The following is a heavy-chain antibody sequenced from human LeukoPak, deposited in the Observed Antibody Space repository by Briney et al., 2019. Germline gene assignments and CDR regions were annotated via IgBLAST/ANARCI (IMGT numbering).Heavy chain of an antibody. V-gene: IGHV3-30*19. D-gene: IGHD5-12*01. CDR1: GFTFSSYG. CDR2: ISYDGSNK. Sequence: GGSLRLSCAASGFTFSSYGMHWVRQAPGKGLEWVAVISYDGSNKYYADSVKGRFTISRDNSKKTLYLQMNSLRAEDTAVYYCARQWLRQTFDYWGQGTLVTVSS. CDR3: ARQWLRQTFDY. J-gene: IGHJ4*02.